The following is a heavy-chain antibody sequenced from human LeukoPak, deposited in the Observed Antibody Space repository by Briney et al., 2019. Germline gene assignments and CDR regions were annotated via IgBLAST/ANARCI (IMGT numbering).Heavy chain of an antibody. CDR3: GTQTVEMATIGDY. Sequence: GRSLRLSCAASGFTFSDYYMSWIRQAPGKGLEWVSYISSSGSTIYYADSVKGRFTISRDNAKNSLYLQMNSLRAEDTAVYYCGTQTVEMATIGDYWGQGTLVTVSS. CDR2: ISSSGSTI. V-gene: IGHV3-11*01. J-gene: IGHJ4*02. CDR1: GFTFSDYY. D-gene: IGHD5-24*01.